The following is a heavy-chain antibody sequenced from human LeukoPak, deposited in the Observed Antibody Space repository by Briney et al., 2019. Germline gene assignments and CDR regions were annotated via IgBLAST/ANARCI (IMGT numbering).Heavy chain of an antibody. J-gene: IGHJ6*03. Sequence: QTLSLTCAISGDSVSSNSATWNWIRQSPSRGLEWLGRTYYRSKWYNDYAVSVKSRITINPDTSKNQFSLKLSPVTAADTAVYYCAREASGSTSDTNGVGHSEIVATGQRYYYYMDVWGKGTTVTVSS. CDR3: AREASGSTSDTNGVGHSEIVATGQRYYYYMDV. V-gene: IGHV6-1*01. D-gene: IGHD5-12*01. CDR1: GDSVSSNSAT. CDR2: TYYRSKWYN.